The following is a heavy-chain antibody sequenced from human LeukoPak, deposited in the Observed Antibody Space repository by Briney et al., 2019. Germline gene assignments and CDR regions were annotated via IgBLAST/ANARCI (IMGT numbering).Heavy chain of an antibody. Sequence: KPSEALSLTCTVSGGSISSSSYYWGWIRQPPGKGLEWIGSIYYSGSTYYNPSLKSRVTIFVDTSKNQFSLKLSSVTAADTAVYYCARQAITIVRGATPPFDYCGQGTLVTVSS. CDR3: ARQAITIVRGATPPFDY. CDR1: GGSISSSSYY. J-gene: IGHJ4*02. CDR2: IYYSGST. V-gene: IGHV4-39*01. D-gene: IGHD3-10*01.